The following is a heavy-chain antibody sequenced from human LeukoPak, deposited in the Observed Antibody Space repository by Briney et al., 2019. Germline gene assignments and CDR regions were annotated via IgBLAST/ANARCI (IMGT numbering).Heavy chain of an antibody. CDR2: INPNSGGT. V-gene: IGHV1-2*02. J-gene: IGHJ5*02. D-gene: IGHD6-19*01. CDR3: ARDSDSSCWYWFDP. CDR1: GYTFTGYY. Sequence: GASVKVSCKASGYTFTGYYMHWVRQAPGQGLEWMGWINPNSGGTNYAQKFQGRVTMTRDTSISTAYMELSRLRSDDTAVYYCARDSDSSCWYWFDPWGQGTLVTVSS.